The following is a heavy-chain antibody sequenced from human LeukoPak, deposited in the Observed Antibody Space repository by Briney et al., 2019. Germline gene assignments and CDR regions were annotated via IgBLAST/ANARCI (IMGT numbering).Heavy chain of an antibody. CDR3: ARVGATRAFDI. CDR1: GYTFTAYY. Sequence: GASVKVSCKTSGYTFTAYYIHWVRQAPGQGLEWMGGIIPIFGTANYAQKFQGRVTITADESTSTAYMELSSLRSEDTAVYYCARVGATRAFDIWGQGTMVTVSS. J-gene: IGHJ3*02. V-gene: IGHV1-69*13. D-gene: IGHD5-12*01. CDR2: IIPIFGTA.